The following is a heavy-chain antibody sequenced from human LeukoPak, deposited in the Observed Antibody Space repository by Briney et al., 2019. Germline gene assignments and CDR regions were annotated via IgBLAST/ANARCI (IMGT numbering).Heavy chain of an antibody. CDR2: ISSSSSYI. D-gene: IGHD6-6*01. J-gene: IGHJ4*02. Sequence: GGSLRLSCAASGFTFSSYSMNWVRQAPGKGLEWVSFISSSSSYIYYADSVKGRFTISRDNAKTSLYLQMNSLRAEYTAVYHCAREYRSSFGIDYWGQGTLVTVSS. V-gene: IGHV3-21*01. CDR3: AREYRSSFGIDY. CDR1: GFTFSSYS.